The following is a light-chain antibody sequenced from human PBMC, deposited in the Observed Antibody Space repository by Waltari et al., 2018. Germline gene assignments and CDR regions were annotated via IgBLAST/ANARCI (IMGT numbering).Light chain of an antibody. CDR3: QQYYDWPLYT. V-gene: IGKV3-15*01. Sequence: EIEMTQSPDTLSVSPGQRATLSCRASENIVSNLAWYQQKPGPAPRLLIYGASTRATGIPARFRGSGSGTEFTLTIISMQSEDFAFYYCQQYYDWPLYTFGQGTKLEIK. CDR1: ENIVSN. CDR2: GAS. J-gene: IGKJ2*01.